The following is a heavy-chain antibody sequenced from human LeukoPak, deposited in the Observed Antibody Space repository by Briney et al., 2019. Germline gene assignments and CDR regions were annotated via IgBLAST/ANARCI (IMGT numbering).Heavy chain of an antibody. V-gene: IGHV5-51*01. CDR3: ARLLDYDSTYYYMDV. D-gene: IGHD4-17*01. CDR2: IYPGDSDT. CDR1: GYNFLTFW. Sequence: GESLKISCETSGYNFLTFWIAWVRQMPGKGLEWMGVIYPGDSDTRYSPSFQGQVSISVDKSLNTAYLQWRSLRASDTAMYYCARLLDYDSTYYYMDVWGIGTSVIVS. J-gene: IGHJ6*03.